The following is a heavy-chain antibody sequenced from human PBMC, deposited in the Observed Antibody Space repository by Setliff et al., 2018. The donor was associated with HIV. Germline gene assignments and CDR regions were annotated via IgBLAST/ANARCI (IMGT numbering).Heavy chain of an antibody. Sequence: PSETLSLTCTVSGGSISSSSYCWGWIRQPPGKGLEWIGSIYYSGSTYYNPSLKSRVTISVDTSKNQFSLKLSSVTAADTAVYYCASTGYSSGWSFDYWGQGTLVTVSS. CDR2: IYYSGST. CDR3: ASTGYSSGWSFDY. CDR1: GGSISSSSYC. V-gene: IGHV4-39*07. D-gene: IGHD6-19*01. J-gene: IGHJ4*02.